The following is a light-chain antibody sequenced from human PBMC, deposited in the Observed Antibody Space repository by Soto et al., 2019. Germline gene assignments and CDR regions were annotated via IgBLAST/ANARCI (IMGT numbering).Light chain of an antibody. CDR2: GAS. V-gene: IGKV3-20*01. Sequence: EILVTQSPGTLSLSPEERATLSCRASQSVSSRLAWYQHKPGQAPRLLISGASSRATGIPDRFSGSGSGTDFTLTISRLEPEDFAVYFCQQYGDSPITFGQGTQLEIK. CDR1: QSVSSR. CDR3: QQYGDSPIT. J-gene: IGKJ5*01.